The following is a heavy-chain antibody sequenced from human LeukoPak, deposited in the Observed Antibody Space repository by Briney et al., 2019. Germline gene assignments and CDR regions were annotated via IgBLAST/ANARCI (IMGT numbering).Heavy chain of an antibody. V-gene: IGHV1-18*01. CDR1: GYTFTSNG. CDR3: ARDKGGAYSTGWYDY. D-gene: IGHD6-19*01. Sequence: GSVKVSCKASGYTFTSNGISWVRQAPGQGLEWVGWISVYNGNTNYAQNLQGRVTMTTDTSTSTAYMDLRSLRSDDTAVYYCARDKGGAYSTGWYDYWGQGTLVTVSS. J-gene: IGHJ4*02. CDR2: ISVYNGNT.